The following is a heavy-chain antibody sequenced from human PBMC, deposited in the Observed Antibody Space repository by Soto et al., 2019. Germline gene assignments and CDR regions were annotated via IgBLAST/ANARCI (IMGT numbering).Heavy chain of an antibody. CDR2: VHYSGAP. Sequence: LSLTCGVSGGSISGYYWIWIRQPPGKGLEWIGYVHYSGAPNYNPSLQSRVTISADASKSQFSLKLSSVTAADTAVYYCARDSLTGRYGMDVWGQGTAVTVSS. J-gene: IGHJ6*02. CDR3: ARDSLTGRYGMDV. V-gene: IGHV4-59*01. D-gene: IGHD3-9*01. CDR1: GGSISGYY.